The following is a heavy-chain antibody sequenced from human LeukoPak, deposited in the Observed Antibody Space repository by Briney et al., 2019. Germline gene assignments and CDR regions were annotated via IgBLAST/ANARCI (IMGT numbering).Heavy chain of an antibody. CDR3: ARHNFWSGYYHFDY. J-gene: IGHJ4*02. D-gene: IGHD3-3*01. Sequence: ASVKVSCKASGYTFTGYYMHWVRQAPGQGLEWMGWTNPNSGGTNSAQNFQDRVTMTRDTSISAAYMELSRLRSDDTAVYYCARHNFWSGYYHFDYWGQGTLVTVSS. CDR1: GYTFTGYY. V-gene: IGHV1-2*02. CDR2: TNPNSGGT.